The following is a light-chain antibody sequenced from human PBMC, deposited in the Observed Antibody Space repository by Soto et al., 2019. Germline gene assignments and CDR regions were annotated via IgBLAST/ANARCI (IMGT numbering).Light chain of an antibody. J-gene: IGKJ5*01. Sequence: EIVWTQSPGTLSLSPGERDTPSCRASQSVSNNYLAWYQQKPGQAPRLLIYGASNRATGIPDRFSGSGSGTDFTLTISSLEPEDFAVYYCQQRSSWPPTVGPGTRLEIK. CDR1: QSVSNNY. CDR2: GAS. V-gene: IGKV3D-20*02. CDR3: QQRSSWPPT.